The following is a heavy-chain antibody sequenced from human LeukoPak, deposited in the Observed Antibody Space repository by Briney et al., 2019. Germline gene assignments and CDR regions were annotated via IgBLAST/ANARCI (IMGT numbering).Heavy chain of an antibody. CDR3: TKDRYCTTTFCPLDY. D-gene: IGHD2-8*01. CDR2: ISRDGGST. V-gene: IGHV3-43*01. CDR1: GFIFDDYT. Sequence: GGSLRLSCAASGFIFDDYTFHWVRQAPGKGLEWVSLISRDGGSTYYADSVKGRFTISRDNSKNSLYLQMNSLRTEDTALYYCTKDRYCTTTFCPLDYWGQGTRVTVSS. J-gene: IGHJ4*02.